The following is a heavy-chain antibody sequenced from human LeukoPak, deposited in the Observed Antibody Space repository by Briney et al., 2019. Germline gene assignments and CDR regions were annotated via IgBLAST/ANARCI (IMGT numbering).Heavy chain of an antibody. CDR2: IYHSGST. Sequence: QSSETLSLTCAVSGGSISSGGYSWSWIRQPPGKGLEWIGYIYHSGSTYYNPSLKSRVTISVDRSKNQFSLKLSSVTAADTAVYYCARGSRITIFGVVSAPYMDVWGQGTTVTVSS. CDR3: ARGSRITIFGVVSAPYMDV. D-gene: IGHD3-3*01. J-gene: IGHJ6*02. CDR1: GGSISSGGYS. V-gene: IGHV4-30-2*01.